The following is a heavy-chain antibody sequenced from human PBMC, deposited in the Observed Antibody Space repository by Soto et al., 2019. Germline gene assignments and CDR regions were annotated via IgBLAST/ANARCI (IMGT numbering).Heavy chain of an antibody. V-gene: IGHV3-66*01. CDR1: GFTVNGNY. CDR3: ASDGPLNTFDH. D-gene: IGHD2-2*02. J-gene: IGHJ5*02. CDR2: IYSDGST. Sequence: EVQLVESGGGLVQPGGSLRLSCAASGFTVNGNYMSWVRQAPGKGLECVSIIYSDGSTSYADSVKGRFTISRDNSKNTLYPQMNSLSAEDTAVYYCASDGPLNTFDHWGQGTLVTVSS.